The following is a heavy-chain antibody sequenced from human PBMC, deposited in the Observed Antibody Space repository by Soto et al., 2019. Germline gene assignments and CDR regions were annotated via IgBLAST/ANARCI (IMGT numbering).Heavy chain of an antibody. V-gene: IGHV4-28*01. CDR1: GYSISSSNW. Sequence: SETLSLTCAVSGYSISSSNWWGWIRQPPGKGLEWIGYIYYSGTTYYNPSLKSRVTMSVDTSKNQFSLKLSSVTAADTAVYYCASRPSRRGLDPWGQGTLVTVSS. J-gene: IGHJ5*02. CDR2: IYYSGTT. D-gene: IGHD2-2*01. CDR3: ASRPSRRGLDP.